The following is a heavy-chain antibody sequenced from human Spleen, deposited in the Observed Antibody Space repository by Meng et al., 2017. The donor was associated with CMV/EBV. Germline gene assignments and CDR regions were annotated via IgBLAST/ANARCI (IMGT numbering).Heavy chain of an antibody. CDR1: GFTFNTYA. D-gene: IGHD3-10*01. CDR2: INTAGVT. V-gene: IGHV3-13*01. Sequence: SCAAYGFTFNTYAMHWVRQVTGKGLEWFSGINTAGVTFYPGSVKGRFTISRENAKNSVYLQMNSLRVGDTAVYYCVRGLRGGFDPWGQGTLVTVSS. CDR3: VRGLRGGFDP. J-gene: IGHJ5*02.